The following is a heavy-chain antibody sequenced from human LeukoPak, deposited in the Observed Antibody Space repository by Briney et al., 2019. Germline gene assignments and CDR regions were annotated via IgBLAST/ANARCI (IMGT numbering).Heavy chain of an antibody. CDR1: GGTFSSYA. D-gene: IGHD6-13*01. Sequence: GASVKVSCKASGGTFSSYAISWVRQAPGQGLEWMGGIIPIFGTANYAQKFQGRVTITADKSTSTAYMELSSLRSEDTAVYYCARPNIAAGSYWYFDLWGRGTLVTVSS. CDR3: ARPNIAAGSYWYFDL. CDR2: IIPIFGTA. J-gene: IGHJ2*01. V-gene: IGHV1-69*06.